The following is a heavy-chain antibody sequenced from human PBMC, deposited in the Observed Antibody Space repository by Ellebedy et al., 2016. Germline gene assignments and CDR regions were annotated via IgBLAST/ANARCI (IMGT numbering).Heavy chain of an antibody. CDR1: GDSVKTYY. J-gene: IGHJ5*02. CDR2: VYHTGTS. V-gene: IGHV4-59*02. Sequence: SETLSLXXTVSGDSVKTYYWSWIRQAPGKGLEWIGYVYHTGTSNYSPSLESRVTMAVDTSKNQVSLKLTSVTPADTAVYYCARNQRWFDPWGQGTLVTVSS. CDR3: ARNQRWFDP.